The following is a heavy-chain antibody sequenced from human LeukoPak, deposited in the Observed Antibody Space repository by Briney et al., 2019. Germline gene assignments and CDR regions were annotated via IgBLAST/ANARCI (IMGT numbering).Heavy chain of an antibody. CDR2: ISPSSSTI. CDR1: GFTFSSYS. J-gene: IGHJ4*02. Sequence: PGGSLRLSCAASGFTFSSYSMNWVRQAPGKGLEWVSYISPSSSTIYYADSVKGRFTISRDNAKNSLSLQMNSLRAEDTAVYYCASSSSLGNWSQGTLVTVSS. CDR3: ASSSSLGN. V-gene: IGHV3-48*01. D-gene: IGHD6-6*01.